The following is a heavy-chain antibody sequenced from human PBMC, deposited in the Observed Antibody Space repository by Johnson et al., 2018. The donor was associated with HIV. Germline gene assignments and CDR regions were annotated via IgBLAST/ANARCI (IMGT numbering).Heavy chain of an antibody. D-gene: IGHD2-15*01. CDR3: AREGRGAPHDAFDI. CDR1: GFTFSSYA. V-gene: IGHV3-30-3*01. Sequence: QVQLVESGGGVVQPGRSLRLSCAASGFTFSSYAMHWVRQAPGKGLEWVAGISYDGSNKYYADSVKGRFTISRDNSKNTLYLQMNSLRAEDTAVYYCAREGRGAPHDAFDIWGQGTMVTVSS. J-gene: IGHJ3*02. CDR2: ISYDGSNK.